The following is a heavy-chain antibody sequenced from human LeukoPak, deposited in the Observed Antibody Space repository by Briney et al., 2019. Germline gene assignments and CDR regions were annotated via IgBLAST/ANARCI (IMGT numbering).Heavy chain of an antibody. Sequence: ASVKVSCKASGHTFTSYDINWVRQATGQGLEWMGWMNPNSGNTGYAQKFQGRVTMTRNTSISTAYMELSSLRSEDTAVYYCARDRVTMVRGENWFDPWGQGTLVTVSS. CDR1: GHTFTSYD. D-gene: IGHD3-10*01. CDR2: MNPNSGNT. J-gene: IGHJ5*02. V-gene: IGHV1-8*01. CDR3: ARDRVTMVRGENWFDP.